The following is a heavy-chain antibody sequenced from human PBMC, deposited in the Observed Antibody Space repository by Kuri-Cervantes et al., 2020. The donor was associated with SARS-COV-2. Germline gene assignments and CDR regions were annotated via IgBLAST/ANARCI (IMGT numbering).Heavy chain of an antibody. J-gene: IGHJ6*03. D-gene: IGHD3-10*01. CDR1: GYTFTSYY. CDR2: INPSGGST. CDR3: ARGIWFAKLGGSDYYYQYMDV. V-gene: IGHV1-46*01. Sequence: ASVKVSCKASGYTFTSYYMHWVRQAPGQGLEWMGIINPSGGSTSYAQKFQGRVTTTRDTSTSTAYMELSRLRADDTAVYYCARGIWFAKLGGSDYYYQYMDVWGKGTTVTVSS.